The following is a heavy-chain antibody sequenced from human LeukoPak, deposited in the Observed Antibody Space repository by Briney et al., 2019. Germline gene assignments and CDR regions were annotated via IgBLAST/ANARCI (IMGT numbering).Heavy chain of an antibody. V-gene: IGHV2-5*02. CDR3: AHTVTGRGNPDFDY. D-gene: IGHD3-10*01. CDR2: IYWDDDK. J-gene: IGHJ4*02. CDR1: GSSLSTSGVG. Sequence: SGPTLVKPTQTLTLTCTFSGSSLSTSGVGVGWIRQPPGKALECLALIYWDDDKRYSPSLKSRLTIFKDTSKNQVVLIMANMDPVDTATYYCAHTVTGRGNPDFDYWGQGTLVTVSS.